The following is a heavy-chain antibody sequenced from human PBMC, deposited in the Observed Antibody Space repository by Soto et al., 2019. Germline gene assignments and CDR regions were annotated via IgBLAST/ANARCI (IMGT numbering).Heavy chain of an antibody. CDR3: ERHGHELTVVVPAAVLPYYYGMDV. CDR2: IYPGDSDI. Sequence: GESLKSSCKGSGYIFSNYWITWVRQMPAKGLEWMGIIYPGDSDIRYSPSYQDQVTISADKSINTAYLHWRSLKASNAAMYYCERHGHELTVVVPAAVLPYYYGMDVWGQGTAVTVSS. V-gene: IGHV5-51*01. D-gene: IGHD2-2*02. CDR1: GYIFSNYW. J-gene: IGHJ6*02.